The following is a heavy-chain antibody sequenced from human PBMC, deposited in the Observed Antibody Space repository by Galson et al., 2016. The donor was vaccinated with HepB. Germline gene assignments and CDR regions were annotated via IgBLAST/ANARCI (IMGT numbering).Heavy chain of an antibody. V-gene: IGHV3-43*01. CDR2: ITGDRANA. CDR3: AKYHGGYSGFDY. CDR1: GFTFGTYT. D-gene: IGHD4-23*01. Sequence: SLRLSCAASGFTFGTYTMHWIRQAPGEGLQWVSLITGDRANAYYADSVKGRFTISRDNRKNSLYLQMNSLRTEDTALYYCAKYHGGYSGFDYWGQGTLVTVSS. J-gene: IGHJ4*02.